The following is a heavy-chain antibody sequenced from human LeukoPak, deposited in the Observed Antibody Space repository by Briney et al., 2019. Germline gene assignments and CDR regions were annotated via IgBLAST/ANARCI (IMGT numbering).Heavy chain of an antibody. CDR3: ARLTYYDFWSDYYADY. D-gene: IGHD3-3*01. CDR1: GFSFSNYW. J-gene: IGHJ4*02. V-gene: IGHV3-7*01. CDR2: IKVDGSEK. Sequence: PGGSLRLSCAASGFSFSNYWMSWVRQAPGKGLEWVANIKVDGSEKYYVDSVKGRFTISRDNAKKSLFLQMNSLRAEDTAVYYCARLTYYDFWSDYYADYWGQGTLVTVSS.